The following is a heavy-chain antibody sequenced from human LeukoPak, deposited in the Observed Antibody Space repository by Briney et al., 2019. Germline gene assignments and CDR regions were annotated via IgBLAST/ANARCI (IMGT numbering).Heavy chain of an antibody. CDR2: INPNSGGT. D-gene: IGHD6-19*01. Sequence: ASVKVSCKASGYTFTGYYMHWVRQAPGQGLEWMGWINPNSGGTNYAQKFQGRVTMTRDTSISTAYMELSSLRSEDTAVYYCARGQQWLVGLDWFDPWGQGTLVTVSS. CDR1: GYTFTGYY. J-gene: IGHJ5*02. V-gene: IGHV1-2*02. CDR3: ARGQQWLVGLDWFDP.